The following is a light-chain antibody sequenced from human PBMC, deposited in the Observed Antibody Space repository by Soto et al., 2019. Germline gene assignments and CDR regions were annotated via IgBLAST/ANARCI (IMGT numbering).Light chain of an antibody. CDR3: QQSFATPRT. CDR2: GAS. CDR1: QSISTF. J-gene: IGKJ3*01. V-gene: IGKV1-39*01. Sequence: DIPMTQSPSSLSASVGDRVTITCRASQSISTFLNWYQQKPGKAPKLLIYGASNLQGGVPSRFSGSGSGTHFTLTIGSLQPEDFATYYCQQSFATPRTFGPGSKVDIK.